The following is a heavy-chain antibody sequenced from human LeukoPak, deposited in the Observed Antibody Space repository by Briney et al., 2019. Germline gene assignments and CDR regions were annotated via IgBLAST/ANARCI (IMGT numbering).Heavy chain of an antibody. Sequence: SVKVSCKASGGTFSSYAISWVRQAPGQGLEWMGRIIPILGIANYAQKFQGRVTITADKSTSTAYMELSSLRSEDTAVYYCARWLVVAATPVSDAFDIWGQGTMVTVSS. D-gene: IGHD2-15*01. CDR3: ARWLVVAATPVSDAFDI. J-gene: IGHJ3*02. CDR1: GGTFSSYA. CDR2: IIPILGIA. V-gene: IGHV1-69*04.